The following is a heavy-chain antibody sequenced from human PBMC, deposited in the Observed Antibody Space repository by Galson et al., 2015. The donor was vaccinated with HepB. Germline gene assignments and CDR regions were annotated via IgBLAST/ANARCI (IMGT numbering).Heavy chain of an antibody. J-gene: IGHJ4*02. V-gene: IGHV5-51*03. CDR3: ARGGITMVRGVFSYWPL. CDR2: IYPGDSDT. D-gene: IGHD3-10*01. Sequence: QSGAEVTKPGESLKISCKGSGYSFTSYWIGWVRQMPGKGLEWMGIIYPGDSDTSYSPSFHGQVTISADKSISTAYLQWSSLKASDTAMYYCARGGITMVRGVFSYWPLWGQGTLVTVSS. CDR1: GYSFTSYW.